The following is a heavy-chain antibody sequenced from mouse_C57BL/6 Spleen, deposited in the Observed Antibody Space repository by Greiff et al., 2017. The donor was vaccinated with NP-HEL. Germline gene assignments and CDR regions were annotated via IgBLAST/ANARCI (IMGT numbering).Heavy chain of an antibody. CDR1: GFNIKNTY. CDR2: IDPANGNT. Sequence: EVQLQQSVAELVRPGASVKLSCTASGFNIKNTYMHWVKQRPEQGLEWIGRIDPANGNTKYAPKFQGKATITADTSSNTAYLQLSSLTSEDTAIYYCARSYKFITTVVGYFDYWGQGTTLTVSS. J-gene: IGHJ2*01. V-gene: IGHV14-3*01. D-gene: IGHD1-1*01. CDR3: ARSYKFITTVVGYFDY.